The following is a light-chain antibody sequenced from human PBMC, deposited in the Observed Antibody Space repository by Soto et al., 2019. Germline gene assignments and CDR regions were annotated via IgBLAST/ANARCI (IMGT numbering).Light chain of an antibody. J-gene: IGKJ4*01. CDR1: QSISTW. CDR2: KAS. Sequence: DIQMTQSPSTLSASVGDRVTITCRASQSISTWLAWYQQKPGKAPKLLIYKASNLEGGVPSRFSGSGSGTEFTITINSLQPVDFATYYCQQYNTYPLSFGGGTTVEIK. CDR3: QQYNTYPLS. V-gene: IGKV1-5*03.